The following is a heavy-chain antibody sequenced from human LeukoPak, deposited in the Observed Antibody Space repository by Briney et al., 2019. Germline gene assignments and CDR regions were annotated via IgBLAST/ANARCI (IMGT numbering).Heavy chain of an antibody. J-gene: IGHJ5*02. Sequence: ASVKVSCKASGYSFTGYYLDWVRQAPGQGLEWMGWINPKSGGTNYAQKFQGRVTMTRDTSINTAYMDLSRLTYDDTAVYYCARDQSGEWELLSGWWFDPWGQGTLVTVSS. CDR1: GYSFTGYY. V-gene: IGHV1-2*02. CDR2: INPKSGGT. D-gene: IGHD1-26*01. CDR3: ARDQSGEWELLSGWWFDP.